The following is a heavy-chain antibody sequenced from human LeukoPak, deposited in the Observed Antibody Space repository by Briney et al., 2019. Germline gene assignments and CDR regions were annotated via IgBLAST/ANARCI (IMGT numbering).Heavy chain of an antibody. V-gene: IGHV3-21*01. D-gene: IGHD6-6*01. Sequence: GGSLRLSCAASGFTFSSYAMSWVRQAPGKGLEWVSSISSSSSYIYYADSVKGRFTISRDNAKNSLYLQMNSLRAEDTAVYYCARVYSSSTDYWGQGTLVTVSS. J-gene: IGHJ4*02. CDR2: ISSSSSYI. CDR3: ARVYSSSTDY. CDR1: GFTFSSYA.